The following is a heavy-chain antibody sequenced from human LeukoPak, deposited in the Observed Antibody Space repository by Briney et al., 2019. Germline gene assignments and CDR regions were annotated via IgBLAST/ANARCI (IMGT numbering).Heavy chain of an antibody. CDR3: ARVFDSGSQAYFYYMDV. CDR1: GGSITSGTFY. V-gene: IGHV4-39*07. Sequence: SETLSLTCTVPGGSITSGTFYWGWIRQPPGKGLDWIGTFYYSGSTNYNPSLKSRVTMSVDTSKNQFSLKLSSVTAADTAVYYCARVFDSGSQAYFYYMDVWGKGTTVTIFS. J-gene: IGHJ6*03. CDR2: FYYSGST. D-gene: IGHD3-10*01.